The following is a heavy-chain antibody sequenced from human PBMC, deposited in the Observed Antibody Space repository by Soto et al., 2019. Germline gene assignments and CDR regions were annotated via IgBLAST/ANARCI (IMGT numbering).Heavy chain of an antibody. Sequence: QVQLQQWGAGLLKPSETLSLTCAVYGGSFSGYYWSWIRQPPGKGLEWIGESNHVGNTNYNPSLKSRVAMSVDPSKNQCALRLSSVTAADTAVYSCARVLIAGVTTDWGQGTLFLVSS. CDR3: ARVLIAGVTTD. V-gene: IGHV4-34*01. D-gene: IGHD5-18*01. CDR1: GGSFSGYY. J-gene: IGHJ4*02. CDR2: SNHVGNT.